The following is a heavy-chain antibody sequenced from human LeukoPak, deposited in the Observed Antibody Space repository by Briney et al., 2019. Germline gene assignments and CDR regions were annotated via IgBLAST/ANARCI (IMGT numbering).Heavy chain of an antibody. Sequence: LSLTCAVYGGSFSGYYWSWIRQLPGKGLEWVSYISRSGSITYYADSVKGRFTISRDNAKKSLYLQMNSLTAEDTAVYYCARLYCNIPTCYANLDSWGQGTLVAVSS. V-gene: IGHV3-11*04. D-gene: IGHD2/OR15-2a*01. J-gene: IGHJ4*02. CDR2: ISRSGSIT. CDR3: ARLYCNIPTCYANLDS. CDR1: GGSFSGYY.